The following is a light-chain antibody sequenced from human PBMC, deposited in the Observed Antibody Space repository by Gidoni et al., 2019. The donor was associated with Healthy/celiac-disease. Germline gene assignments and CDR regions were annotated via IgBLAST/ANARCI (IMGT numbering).Light chain of an antibody. CDR1: QSIRIW. V-gene: IGKV1-5*03. J-gene: IGKJ2*01. CDR2: KAS. Sequence: DIQMTQSPSTLSASVGDRVTIPCRASQSIRIWLAWYQQKPGKAPKLLIYKASSLESGVPSRFSGSGSGTEFTLTISSLQPDDFATYYCQQYNSYSPYTFGQGTKLEIK. CDR3: QQYNSYSPYT.